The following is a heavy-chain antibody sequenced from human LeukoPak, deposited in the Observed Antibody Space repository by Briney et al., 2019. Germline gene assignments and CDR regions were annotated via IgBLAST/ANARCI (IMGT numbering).Heavy chain of an antibody. CDR1: GFTFSIYS. CDR3: ARDRSRSSWYQNWFDP. V-gene: IGHV3-21*01. J-gene: IGHJ5*02. CDR2: ISSSSSYI. D-gene: IGHD6-13*01. Sequence: GGSLRLSCAASGFTFSIYSMNWVRQAPGKGLEWVSSISSSSSYIYYADSVKGRFTISRDNAKNSLYLQMNSLRAEDTAVYYCARDRSRSSWYQNWFDPWGQGTLVTVSS.